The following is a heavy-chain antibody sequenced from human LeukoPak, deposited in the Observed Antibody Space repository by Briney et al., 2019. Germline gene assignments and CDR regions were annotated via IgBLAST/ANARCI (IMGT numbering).Heavy chain of an antibody. V-gene: IGHV3-53*01. J-gene: IGHJ4*02. CDR2: IYSGGST. CDR1: GFTVSSNY. D-gene: IGHD5-18*01. CDR3: ARVSYGYNFDY. Sequence: PGGSLRLSCAASGFTVSSNYMSWVRQAPGKGLEWVSVIYSGGSTYYADSVKGRFTISRDNSKNTLYLQMNSLRAEDTAVCYCARVSYGYNFDYWGQGTLVTVSS.